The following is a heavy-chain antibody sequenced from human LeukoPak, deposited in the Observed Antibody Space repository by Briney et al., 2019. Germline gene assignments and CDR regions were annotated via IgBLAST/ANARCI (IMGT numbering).Heavy chain of an antibody. CDR2: ISGSGGST. CDR1: GFTFTTYA. D-gene: IGHD2-2*01. V-gene: IGHV3-23*01. CDR3: AKDRGDIVVVPAATV. Sequence: PGGSLRLSCAASGFTFTTYAMSWVRQAPGKGLEWVSAISGSGGSTYYADSVKGRFTISRDNSKNTLYLQMNSLRAEDTAVYYCAKDRGDIVVVPAATVGGQGTLVTVSS. J-gene: IGHJ4*02.